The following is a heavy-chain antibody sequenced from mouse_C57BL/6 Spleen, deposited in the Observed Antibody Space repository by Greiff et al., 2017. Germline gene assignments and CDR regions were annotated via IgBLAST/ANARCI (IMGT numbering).Heavy chain of an antibody. CDR3: AIPLFITTVVGDY. J-gene: IGHJ2*01. Sequence: QVQLQQSGAELVKPGASVKISCKASGYAFSSYWMNWVKQRPGKGLEWIGQIYPGDGETNYNGKFKGKATLTADKSSSTAYMQLSSLTSEDSAVYFCAIPLFITTVVGDYWGQGTTLTVSS. V-gene: IGHV1-80*01. D-gene: IGHD1-1*01. CDR1: GYAFSSYW. CDR2: IYPGDGET.